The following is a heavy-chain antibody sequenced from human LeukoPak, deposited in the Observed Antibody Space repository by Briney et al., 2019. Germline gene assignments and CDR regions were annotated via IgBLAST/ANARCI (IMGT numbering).Heavy chain of an antibody. CDR2: IYPGDSDT. Sequence: LGESLKISCKGSGYIFTSYWIGWVRQMPGKGLEWMGIIYPGDSDTRYSPSFQGQVTISADESISTAYLQWSSLKASATAMYYCARHDYRYCSSTSCYDTKYYYYYYMDVWGKGTTVTVSS. CDR3: ARHDYRYCSSTSCYDTKYYYYYYMDV. CDR1: GYIFTSYW. D-gene: IGHD2-2*01. V-gene: IGHV5-51*01. J-gene: IGHJ6*03.